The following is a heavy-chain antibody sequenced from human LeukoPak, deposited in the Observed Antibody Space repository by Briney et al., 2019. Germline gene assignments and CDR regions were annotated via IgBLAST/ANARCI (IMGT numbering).Heavy chain of an antibody. J-gene: IGHJ4*02. Sequence: GRSLRLSCAASGFTFSDYGMHWVRQAPGKGLEWVAGISYDGKNRYYADSVKGRFTISRDNPKNTLFLQMNSLRAEDTAVYYCARERFLDGDYVFDYWGQGTLVTVSS. CDR3: ARERFLDGDYVFDY. D-gene: IGHD4-17*01. V-gene: IGHV3-30*04. CDR2: ISYDGKNR. CDR1: GFTFSDYG.